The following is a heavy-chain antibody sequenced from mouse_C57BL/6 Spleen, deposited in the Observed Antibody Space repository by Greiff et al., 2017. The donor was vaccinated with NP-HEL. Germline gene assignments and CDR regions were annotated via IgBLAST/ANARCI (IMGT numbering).Heavy chain of an antibody. Sequence: DVQLQESGAELVRPGASVKLSCTASGFNIKDAYMHWVKQRPEQGLEWIGWIDPENGDTEYASKFKGKATITADTSSNTAYLQLSSLTSEDTAVYYCTTGSYYAMDYWGQGTSVTVSS. CDR3: TTGSYYAMDY. V-gene: IGHV14-4*01. J-gene: IGHJ4*01. CDR1: GFNIKDAY. CDR2: IDPENGDT.